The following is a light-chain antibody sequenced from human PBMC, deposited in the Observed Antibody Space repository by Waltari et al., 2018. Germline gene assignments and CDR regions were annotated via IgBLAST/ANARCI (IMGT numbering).Light chain of an antibody. J-gene: IGKJ4*01. CDR3: QQYYSKPLT. Sequence: DIVMTQSPDSLAVSLGERATIHCKSSQSVLYSSKNKNYLAWYQQKPGQPPKLLIYWASTRESGVPDRFSGSGSETDFTLTISSLQAEDVAVYYCQQYYSKPLTFGGGTKVEIK. CDR1: QSVLYSSKNKNY. V-gene: IGKV4-1*01. CDR2: WAS.